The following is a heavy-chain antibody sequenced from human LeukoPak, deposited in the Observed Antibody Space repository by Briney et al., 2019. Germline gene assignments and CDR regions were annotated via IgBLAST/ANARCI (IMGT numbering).Heavy chain of an antibody. V-gene: IGHV1-2*02. CDR1: GYTFTGYY. J-gene: IGHJ3*02. CDR2: INPNSGGT. Sequence: ASVKVSCKASGYTFTGYYIHWVRQAPGQGLEWMGWINPNSGGTNYAQKFQGRVTMTRDTSFSTAYMELSRLRSDDTAVYYCARVKRAGSSWYHGDAFDIWGQGTMVTVSS. D-gene: IGHD6-13*01. CDR3: ARVKRAGSSWYHGDAFDI.